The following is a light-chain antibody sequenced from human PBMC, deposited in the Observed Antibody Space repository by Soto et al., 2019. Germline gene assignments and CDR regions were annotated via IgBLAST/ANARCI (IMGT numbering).Light chain of an antibody. CDR3: QHFGSSPPVT. CDR1: QSVSSN. CDR2: GAS. J-gene: IGKJ5*01. Sequence: EVVMTQYTATLSVSPGERATLSCRASQSVSSNLAWYQQKPGQAPRLLIYGASTRATGIPARFSGSGSGTEFTLTISGLEPEDFAVYFCQHFGSSPPVTFGQGTLLEI. V-gene: IGKV3-15*01.